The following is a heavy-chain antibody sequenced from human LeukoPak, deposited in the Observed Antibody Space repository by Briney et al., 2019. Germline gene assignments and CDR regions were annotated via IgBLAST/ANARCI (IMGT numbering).Heavy chain of an antibody. CDR1: GFTFSTYW. Sequence: GGSLRLPCAASGFTFSTYWMHWVRRAPGKGLVWVARIKGDGSSTAYADSVRGRFTISRDNAKNTLYLQMTSLRAEDAAVYYCARTGFDSWGQGTLVTVSS. CDR2: IKGDGSST. D-gene: IGHD1-1*01. V-gene: IGHV3-74*01. J-gene: IGHJ4*02. CDR3: ARTGFDS.